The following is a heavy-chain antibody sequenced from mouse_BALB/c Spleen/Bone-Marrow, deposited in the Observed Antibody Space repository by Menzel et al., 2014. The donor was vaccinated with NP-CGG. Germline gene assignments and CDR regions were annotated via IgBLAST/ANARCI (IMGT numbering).Heavy chain of an antibody. V-gene: IGHV1S81*02. CDR2: INPSNGGT. CDR3: TTLGRFAY. D-gene: IGHD4-1*01. Sequence: QVQLQQSGAELVKPGVSVKLSCKAPGDTFTNYYMYWVKQRPGQDLEWIGEINPSNGGTNFNEKFKSKATLTVDKSSSTAYMQLSSLTSEDSAVYYCTTLGRFAYWGQGTLVTVSA. CDR1: GDTFTNYY. J-gene: IGHJ3*01.